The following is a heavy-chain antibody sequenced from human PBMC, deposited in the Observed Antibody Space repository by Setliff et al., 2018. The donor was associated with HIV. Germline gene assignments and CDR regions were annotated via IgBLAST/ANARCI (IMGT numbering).Heavy chain of an antibody. CDR1: GYSISSGYY. CDR2: IYHNGIT. CDR3: ASLNYYDSSGYYPH. V-gene: IGHV4-38-2*01. D-gene: IGHD3-22*01. Sequence: SETLSLTCGVSGYSISSGYYWGWIRQPPGKGLEWIGSIYHNGITYYNPSLKSRVTISVDTSQNQFSLKLSSVTAADTAVYYCASLNYYDSSGYYPHWGQGTLVTAPQ. J-gene: IGHJ4*02.